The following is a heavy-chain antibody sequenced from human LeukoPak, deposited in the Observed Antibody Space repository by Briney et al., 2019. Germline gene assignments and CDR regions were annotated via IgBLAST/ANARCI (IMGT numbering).Heavy chain of an antibody. CDR3: ARLSWFDP. CDR1: GGTFSSYA. Sequence: ASVKVSCKASGGTFSSYAISWVRQAPGQGLEWMGRIIPILGIANYAQKFHGRVTITADKSTSTAYMELSSLRSEDTAVYYCARLSWFDPWGRGTLVTVSS. J-gene: IGHJ5*02. V-gene: IGHV1-69*04. CDR2: IIPILGIA.